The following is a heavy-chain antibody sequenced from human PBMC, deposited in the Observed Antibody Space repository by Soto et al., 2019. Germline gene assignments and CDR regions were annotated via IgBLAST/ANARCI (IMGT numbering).Heavy chain of an antibody. D-gene: IGHD2-15*01. CDR2: ISSSGNTI. CDR3: ARPRVATYWYFDL. J-gene: IGHJ2*01. CDR1: EFTFSSYE. Sequence: GGSLRLSCAASEFTFSSYEMNWVRQAPGKGLEWVSYISSSGNTIYYADSVKGRFTISRDNAKNSLSLQMNSPRAEDTAVYYCARPRVATYWYFDLWGRGTLVTVSS. V-gene: IGHV3-48*03.